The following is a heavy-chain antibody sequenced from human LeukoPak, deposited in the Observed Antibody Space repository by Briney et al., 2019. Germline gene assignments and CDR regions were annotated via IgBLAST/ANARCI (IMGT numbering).Heavy chain of an antibody. V-gene: IGHV3-74*01. CDR1: GFTFSNHW. D-gene: IGHD2-15*01. J-gene: IGHJ4*02. Sequence: GGSLRLSCAASGFTFSNHWMHWVRQAPGKGPVWVSRINSDGNITTYADSVKGRFSISRDNAKNALYLQMSSLRAEDTAMYYCARELSGGSSRHFDYWGQGTLVTVSS. CDR3: ARELSGGSSRHFDY. CDR2: INSDGNIT.